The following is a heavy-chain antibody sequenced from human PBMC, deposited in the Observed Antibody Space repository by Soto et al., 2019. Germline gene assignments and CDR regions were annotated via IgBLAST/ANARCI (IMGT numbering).Heavy chain of an antibody. CDR3: ARGRGMYNSGLSELDQ. V-gene: IGHV1-69*01. D-gene: IGHD3-22*01. Sequence: QVQLVQSGAEVKTPGSSVRVSCKASGGTFSSYTFNWVRQAPGQGLEWMAGIIPRFGTRNYAPTLQGRVTIIADESTSTADMELSSLISEDTAVYYCARGRGMYNSGLSELDQWGQGTLVTVSS. CDR2: IIPRFGTR. J-gene: IGHJ4*02. CDR1: GGTFSSYT.